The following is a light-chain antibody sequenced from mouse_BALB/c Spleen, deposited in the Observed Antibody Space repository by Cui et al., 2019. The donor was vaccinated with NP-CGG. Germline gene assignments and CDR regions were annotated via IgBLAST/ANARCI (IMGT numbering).Light chain of an antibody. V-gene: IGLV1*01. Sequence: AVVTQESALTTSPGETVTLTCRSSTGAVTTSNYANLVQEKPDHLFTGLIGGTNNRAPGVPARFSSYLIGDKAALTITGAQTEDEAIYFCALWYSNHWVFGGGTKLTVL. CDR2: GTN. CDR3: ALWYSNHWV. J-gene: IGLJ1*01. CDR1: TGAVTTSNY.